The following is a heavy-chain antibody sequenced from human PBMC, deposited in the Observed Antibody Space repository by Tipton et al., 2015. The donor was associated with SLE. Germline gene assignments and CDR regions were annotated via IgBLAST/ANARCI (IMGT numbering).Heavy chain of an antibody. Sequence: GSLRLSCAASGFAFSDYYMSWVRQAPGKGLEWVGFIRSKAFGGTAEYAASVRGRFTISRDGSKSITYLQMKNLKTEDTAVYYCVKPLNWADAFHIWGQGTIVTVSS. CDR1: GFAFSDYY. J-gene: IGHJ3*02. V-gene: IGHV3-71*01. D-gene: IGHD7-27*01. CDR3: VKPLNWADAFHI. CDR2: IRSKAFGGTA.